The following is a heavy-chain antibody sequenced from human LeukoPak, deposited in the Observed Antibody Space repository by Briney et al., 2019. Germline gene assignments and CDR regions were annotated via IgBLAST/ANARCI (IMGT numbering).Heavy chain of an antibody. J-gene: IGHJ4*02. V-gene: IGHV5-10-1*01. D-gene: IGHD2-2*01. CDR2: IGPSDSYT. CDR1: GYSFTSYW. Sequence: GESLKISFKGSGYSFTSYWISWVRQMPGKGLEWMGRIGPSDSYTNYSPSFQGHVTISADKSISTAYLQWSSLKASDTAMYYCARRCSSASCPFDYWGQGTLVTVSS. CDR3: ARRCSSASCPFDY.